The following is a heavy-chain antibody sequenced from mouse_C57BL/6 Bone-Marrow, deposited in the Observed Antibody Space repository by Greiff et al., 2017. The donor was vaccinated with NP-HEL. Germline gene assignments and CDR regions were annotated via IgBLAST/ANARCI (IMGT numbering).Heavy chain of an antibody. D-gene: IGHD2-2*01. Sequence: QVQLKQPGAELVKPGASVKMSCKASGYTFTSYWITWVKQKPGQGLEWIGDIYPGSGSTNYNEKFKSKATLTVDTSSSTAYMQLSSLTSEDSAVYYCARYGRYGYDKAWFAYWGQGTLVTVSA. J-gene: IGHJ3*01. CDR1: GYTFTSYW. CDR3: ARYGRYGYDKAWFAY. V-gene: IGHV1-55*01. CDR2: IYPGSGST.